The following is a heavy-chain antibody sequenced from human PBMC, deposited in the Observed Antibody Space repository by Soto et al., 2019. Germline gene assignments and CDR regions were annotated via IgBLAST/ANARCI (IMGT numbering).Heavy chain of an antibody. V-gene: IGHV3-33*01. Sequence: GGSLRLSCAASGFTFSSYGMHWVRQAPGKGLEWVAVIWYDGSNKYYADSVKGRFTISRDNSKNTLYLQMNSLRAEDTAVYYWARDGRPYYVFWGGYYRRGSYFDYGGQGPLVTVSS. J-gene: IGHJ4*02. CDR2: IWYDGSNK. CDR1: GFTFSSYG. D-gene: IGHD3-3*01. CDR3: ARDGRPYYVFWGGYYRRGSYFDY.